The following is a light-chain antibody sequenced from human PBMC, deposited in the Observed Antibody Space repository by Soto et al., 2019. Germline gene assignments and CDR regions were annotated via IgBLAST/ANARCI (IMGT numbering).Light chain of an antibody. CDR1: QGIRND. Sequence: AIQMTQSPSSLSASVGDRVTITCRASQGIRNDLGWYQQKPGKAPKLLIYAASSLQSGVPSRFSGSGSDSDFTLTISSLQPEDFATYYCLQDYNYPRTFGQGTKVEIK. CDR2: AAS. CDR3: LQDYNYPRT. J-gene: IGKJ1*01. V-gene: IGKV1-6*01.